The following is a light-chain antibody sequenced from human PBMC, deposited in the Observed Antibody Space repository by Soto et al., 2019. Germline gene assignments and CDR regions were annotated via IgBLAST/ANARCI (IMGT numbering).Light chain of an antibody. V-gene: IGLV2-14*01. Sequence: QSALTQPASVSGSPGQSITISCTGTSSDIGAYNYVSWYQQHPGKAPKLLIYDVNYRPSGVSNRLSGSKSGNTASLTISGLQAEDEAYYYSSSSAISSAYVFGTGTKVTVL. CDR3: SSSAISSAYV. CDR2: DVN. CDR1: SSDIGAYNY. J-gene: IGLJ1*01.